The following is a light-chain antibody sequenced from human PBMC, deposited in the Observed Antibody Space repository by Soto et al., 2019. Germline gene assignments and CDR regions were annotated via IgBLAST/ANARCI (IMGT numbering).Light chain of an antibody. Sequence: QSALTQPASVSGSPGQSITISCTGTSRDVGGYNYVSWYQQHPGKAPKLMIYAVSNRPSGVSNRLSGSKSGNTASLTISGLQAEDEADYYCFSYTSSGTMIFGGGTKVTVL. CDR3: FSYTSSGTMI. CDR2: AVS. J-gene: IGLJ2*01. CDR1: SRDVGGYNY. V-gene: IGLV2-14*03.